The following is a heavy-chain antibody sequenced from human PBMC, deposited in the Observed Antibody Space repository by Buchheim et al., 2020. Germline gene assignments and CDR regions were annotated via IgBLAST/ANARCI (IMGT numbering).Heavy chain of an antibody. CDR3: ARCCSGGSWDYYYYGMDV. Sequence: QVQLQQWGAGLLKPSETLSLTCAVYGGSFSGYYWSWIRQPPGKGLEWIGEINHSGSTNYNPSLTSRVTISVEPSKNQFYLKLSSVTAADTAVYYCARCCSGGSWDYYYYGMDVWGQGTT. V-gene: IGHV4-34*01. CDR1: GGSFSGYY. D-gene: IGHD2-15*01. J-gene: IGHJ6*02. CDR2: INHSGST.